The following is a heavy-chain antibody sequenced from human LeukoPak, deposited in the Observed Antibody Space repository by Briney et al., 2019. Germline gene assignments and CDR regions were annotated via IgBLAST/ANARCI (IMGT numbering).Heavy chain of an antibody. Sequence: SVKVSCKASGGTFSSYAISWVRQAPGQGVEWMGGIIPIFGTANYAQKFQGRVTITADKSTSTAYMELSSLRSEDTAVYYCARARGMPNWFDPWGQGTLVTVSS. CDR3: ARARGMPNWFDP. CDR2: IIPIFGTA. CDR1: GGTFSSYA. V-gene: IGHV1-69*06. D-gene: IGHD3-10*01. J-gene: IGHJ5*02.